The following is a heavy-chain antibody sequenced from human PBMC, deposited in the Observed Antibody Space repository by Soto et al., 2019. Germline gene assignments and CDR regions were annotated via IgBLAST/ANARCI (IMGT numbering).Heavy chain of an antibody. CDR1: GGSFSGYY. CDR2: INHSGST. D-gene: IGHD2-2*01. CDR3: ARSQGVVVPAAIGGQPYYYYYYMDV. V-gene: IGHV4-34*01. J-gene: IGHJ6*03. Sequence: SETLSLTCAVYGGSFSGYYWSWIRQPPGKGLEWIGEINHSGSTNYNPSLKSRVTISVDTSKNQFSLKLSSVTAADTAVYYCARSQGVVVPAAIGGQPYYYYYYMDVWGKGTTVTVSS.